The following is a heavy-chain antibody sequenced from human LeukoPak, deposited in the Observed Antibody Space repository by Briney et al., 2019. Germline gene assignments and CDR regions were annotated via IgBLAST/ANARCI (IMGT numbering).Heavy chain of an antibody. V-gene: IGHV3-23*01. D-gene: IGHD6-19*01. CDR2: TVSRGTT. Sequence: PGGSLRLSCVASGFTFTSDAMNWVRQAPGKGLEWVSSTVSRGTTQYADSVKGRFTVSRDTSKNTLYLQRNSLRADDTAVYYCAKCSTSAYTAGWCNWIDPWGQGTLVTVSS. J-gene: IGHJ5*02. CDR1: GFTFTSDA. CDR3: AKCSTSAYTAGWCNWIDP.